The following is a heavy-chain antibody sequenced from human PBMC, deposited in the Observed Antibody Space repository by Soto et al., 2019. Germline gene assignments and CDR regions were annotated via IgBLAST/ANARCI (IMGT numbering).Heavy chain of an antibody. CDR1: GFTFISYA. D-gene: IGHD2-2*01. V-gene: IGHV3-23*01. Sequence: GGSLRLSCAASGFTFISYAMSWVLQTPGEGLEWVSAISGSGGSTYYADSVKGRFTISRDNSKNTVYLQMNSLRAEDTAVYYWAKARGSSTPDLGTYWGQGTLVSVAS. J-gene: IGHJ4*02. CDR3: AKARGSSTPDLGTY. CDR2: ISGSGGST.